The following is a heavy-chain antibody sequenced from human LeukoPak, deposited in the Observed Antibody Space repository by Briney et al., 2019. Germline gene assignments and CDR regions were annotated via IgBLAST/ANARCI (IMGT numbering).Heavy chain of an antibody. J-gene: IGHJ6*03. CDR3: ARVKKVDTAMAYYYYYMDV. D-gene: IGHD5-18*01. CDR2: IYTSGST. CDR1: GGSISSGSYY. V-gene: IGHV4-61*02. Sequence: SETLSLTCTVSGGSISSGSYYWSWIRQPAGTGLEWIGRIYTSGSTNYNPSLKSRVTISVDTSKNQFSLKLSSVTAADTAVYYCARVKKVDTAMAYYYYYMDVWGKGTTVTISS.